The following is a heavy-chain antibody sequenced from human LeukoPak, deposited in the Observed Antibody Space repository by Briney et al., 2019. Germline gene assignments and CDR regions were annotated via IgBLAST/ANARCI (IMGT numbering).Heavy chain of an antibody. CDR1: GFAFSSYA. J-gene: IGHJ4*02. D-gene: IGHD3-9*01. V-gene: IGHV3-48*02. Sequence: GGSLRLSCAASGFAFSSYAMSWVRQAPGKGLEWVSYINHNGEMIFYPDFVKGRFTISRDNAKNSLYLQMNSLRDEDTAVYYCARDNDWAFHYWAREPWSPSPQ. CDR3: ARDNDWAFHY. CDR2: INHNGEMI.